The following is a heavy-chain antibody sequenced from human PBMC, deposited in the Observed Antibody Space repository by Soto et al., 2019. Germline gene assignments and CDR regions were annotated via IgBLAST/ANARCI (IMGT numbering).Heavy chain of an antibody. Sequence: GASVKVSCKASGYTFTSYGISWVRQAPGQGLEWMGGIIPIFGTANYAQKFQGRVTITADESTSTAYMELSSLRSEDTAVYYCARGSFYYDSSGYFDYWGQGTLVTVSS. CDR1: GYTFTSYG. J-gene: IGHJ4*02. CDR2: IIPIFGTA. D-gene: IGHD3-22*01. V-gene: IGHV1-69*13. CDR3: ARGSFYYDSSGYFDY.